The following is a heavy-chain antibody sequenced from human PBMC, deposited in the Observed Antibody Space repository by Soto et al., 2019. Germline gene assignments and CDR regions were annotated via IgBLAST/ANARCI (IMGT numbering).Heavy chain of an antibody. CDR1: GGTFSSYA. V-gene: IGHV1-69*13. D-gene: IGHD3-10*01. J-gene: IGHJ5*02. Sequence: GASVKVSCKASGGTFSSYAISWVRQAPGQGLEWMGGIIPIFGTANYAQKFQGRVTITADESTSTAYMELSSLRSEDTAVYYCARDLTYYYGSGRPNWFDPWGQGTLVTVSS. CDR3: ARDLTYYYGSGRPNWFDP. CDR2: IIPIFGTA.